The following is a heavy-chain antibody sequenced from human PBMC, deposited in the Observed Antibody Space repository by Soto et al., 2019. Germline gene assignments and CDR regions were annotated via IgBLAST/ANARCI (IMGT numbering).Heavy chain of an antibody. CDR1: GFTFSNAW. CDR2: IKSKTDGGTT. CDR3: TTEFGELYPKGPYYYYGMDV. D-gene: IGHD3-10*01. Sequence: PGGSLRLSCAASGFTFSNAWMNWVRQAPGKGLEWVGRIKSKTDGGTTDYAAPVKGRFTISRDDSKNTLYLQMNSLKTEDTAVYYCTTEFGELYPKGPYYYYGMDVWGQGTTVTVSS. J-gene: IGHJ6*02. V-gene: IGHV3-15*07.